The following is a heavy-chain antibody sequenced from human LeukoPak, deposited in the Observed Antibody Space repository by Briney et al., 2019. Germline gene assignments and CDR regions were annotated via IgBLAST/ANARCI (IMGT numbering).Heavy chain of an antibody. V-gene: IGHV3-21*01. D-gene: IGHD3-22*01. Sequence: GGSLRLSCAASGFTFSSYSMTWVRQAPGKGLDWVSSISSSSSYIYYADSVKGRFTISRDNAKNSLHLQMNSLRAEDTAVYYCARDHGTTRYYYDSSGQMRGYWGQGTLVTVSS. CDR1: GFTFSSYS. J-gene: IGHJ4*02. CDR3: ARDHGTTRYYYDSSGQMRGY. CDR2: ISSSSSYI.